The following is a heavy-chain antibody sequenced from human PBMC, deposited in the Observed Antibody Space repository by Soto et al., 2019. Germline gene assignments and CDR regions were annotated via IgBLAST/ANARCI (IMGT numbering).Heavy chain of an antibody. CDR1: GGSITTFH. D-gene: IGHD3-9*01. V-gene: IGHV4-59*01. Sequence: SETLSLTCTVSGGSITTFHWSWIRQPPGKGLEWIGYIYYSGSTNYNPSLKSRVTMSIDTSKNQFSLKLISVTAADTPAYYCAAYDSEGYFDYWGQGALVTVSS. CDR3: AAYDSEGYFDY. J-gene: IGHJ4*02. CDR2: IYYSGST.